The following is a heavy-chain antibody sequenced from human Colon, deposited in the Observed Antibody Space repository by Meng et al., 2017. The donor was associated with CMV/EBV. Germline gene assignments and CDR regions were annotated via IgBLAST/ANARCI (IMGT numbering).Heavy chain of an antibody. J-gene: IGHJ4*02. CDR1: GYTFSSYG. CDR3: ARAREVGYSAYDYYDF. V-gene: IGHV1-18*01. Sequence: SGYTFSSYGISWMRQAPGQGLEWMGWISTYNGNTDYAQKFQGRVTMTTDTLTSTAYMELTSLKSDDTAVFYCARAREVGYSAYDYYDFWGQGTLVPSPQ. CDR2: ISTYNGNT. D-gene: IGHD5-12*01.